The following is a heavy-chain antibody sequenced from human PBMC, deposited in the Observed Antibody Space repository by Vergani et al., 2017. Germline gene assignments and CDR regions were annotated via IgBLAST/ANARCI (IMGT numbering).Heavy chain of an antibody. Sequence: VQLVESGGGVVQPGRSRRLSCAASGFTFNQYAMSWVRQAPGKGLEWVSTINTNGDYTRYGDSVKGRFTISRDNSKSTLYLQMNSLRAEDTAIYYCAKGGWNYWFDSWGQGTLVIVS. V-gene: IGHV3-23*04. CDR2: INTNGDYT. D-gene: IGHD1-1*01. J-gene: IGHJ5*01. CDR3: AKGGWNYWFDS. CDR1: GFTFNQYA.